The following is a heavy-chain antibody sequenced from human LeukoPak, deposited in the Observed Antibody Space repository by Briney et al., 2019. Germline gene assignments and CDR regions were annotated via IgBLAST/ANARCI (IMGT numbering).Heavy chain of an antibody. CDR3: KVAANYYYYMDV. D-gene: IGHD6-19*01. Sequence: GGSLRLSCAASGFTFSSFGMHWVRQAPGKGLEWVAFIRYDGSNKYHADSVKGRFTISRDDSKNTAYLQMNSLKTEDTAVYYCKVAANYYYYMDVWGKGTTVTVSS. J-gene: IGHJ6*03. CDR1: GFTFSSFG. CDR2: IRYDGSNK. V-gene: IGHV3-30*02.